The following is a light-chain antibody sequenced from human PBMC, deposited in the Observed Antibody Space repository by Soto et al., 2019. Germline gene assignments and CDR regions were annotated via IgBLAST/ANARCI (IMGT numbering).Light chain of an antibody. J-gene: IGLJ2*01. CDR1: SSNIENNP. V-gene: IGLV1-51*01. CDR3: GTWDSSLSAGV. CDR2: DTD. Sequence: QSVLTQPPSVSAAPGQRVSISCSGSSSNIENNPVSWYQQLPGTVPRLLIHDTDKRPSRIPDRFSGSKSGTSATLGITGLQTGDEADYYCGTWDSSLSAGVFGGGTKLTVL.